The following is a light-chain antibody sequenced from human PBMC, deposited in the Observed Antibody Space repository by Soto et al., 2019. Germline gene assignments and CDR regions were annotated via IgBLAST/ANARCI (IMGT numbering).Light chain of an antibody. CDR3: QAYNRALTWT. Sequence: DIQMTQSPSSLSASVGDRVTVTCRASQGISYYLAWYQQKPGKVPQLLVYAASTLQSGVPSRFSGSGSETDFTLTISSLQPEDVAPHYCQAYNRALTWTFGQGTKVDIK. V-gene: IGKV1-27*01. CDR1: QGISYY. CDR2: AAS. J-gene: IGKJ1*01.